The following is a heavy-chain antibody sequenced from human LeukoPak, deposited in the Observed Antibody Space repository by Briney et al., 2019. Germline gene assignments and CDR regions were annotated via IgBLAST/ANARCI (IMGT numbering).Heavy chain of an antibody. V-gene: IGHV3-33*01. J-gene: IGHJ4*02. CDR2: IWCDGSNK. D-gene: IGHD6-19*01. CDR3: ATVGSAWSMDD. Sequence: GGSLRLSCAASGFTFSSYGMNWVRQALGKGLEWVAVIWCDGSNKYYADSVKGRFTISRDDSKNTLYLQMNSLRADDTAVYYCATVGSAWSMDDWGQGTLVTVSS. CDR1: GFTFSSYG.